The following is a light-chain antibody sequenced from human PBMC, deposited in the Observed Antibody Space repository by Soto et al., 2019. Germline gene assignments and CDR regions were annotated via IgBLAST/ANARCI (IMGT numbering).Light chain of an antibody. Sequence: QSVLTQPPSVSGAPGQRVTISCTGSSANIGAGYDVHWYQQLPGRAPKLLIYGNTNRPSGVPDRFSGAKSVTSASLAITGLQAEDEADYYCLSFDSSLSVVFGGGTQLTVL. J-gene: IGLJ2*01. CDR1: SANIGAGYD. CDR2: GNT. V-gene: IGLV1-40*01. CDR3: LSFDSSLSVV.